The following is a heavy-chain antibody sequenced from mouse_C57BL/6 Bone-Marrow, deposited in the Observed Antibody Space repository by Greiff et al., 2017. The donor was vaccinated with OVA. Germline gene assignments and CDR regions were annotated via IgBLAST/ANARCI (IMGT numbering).Heavy chain of an antibody. CDR2: IDPENGDT. D-gene: IGHD2-1*01. V-gene: IGHV14-4*01. J-gene: IGHJ2*01. CDR3: TSYGNFDY. CDR1: GFNIKDDN. Sequence: VQLQHSGAELVRPGASVKLSCTASGFNIKDDNMHWVKQRPEQGLEWIGWIDPENGDTEYASKFQGKATITAYTSSNTAYLQLSSLSSEDTAVYYCTSYGNFDYWGQGTTLTVSS.